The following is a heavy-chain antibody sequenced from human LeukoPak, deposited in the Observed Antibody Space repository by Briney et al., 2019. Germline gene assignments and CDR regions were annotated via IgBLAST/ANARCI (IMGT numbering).Heavy chain of an antibody. D-gene: IGHD4-23*01. V-gene: IGHV5-51*01. CDR2: IFPRDSDT. CDR1: GSTFTSNW. Sequence: GESLKISCKGSGSTFTSNWIGWVRQVPGKGLEWMGIIFPRDSDTVYSPSFQGQVTMSVDKSISTAYLQWSSLKASDTAIYYCARRDYGGHAAYFDYWGQGTLVTVSS. CDR3: ARRDYGGHAAYFDY. J-gene: IGHJ4*02.